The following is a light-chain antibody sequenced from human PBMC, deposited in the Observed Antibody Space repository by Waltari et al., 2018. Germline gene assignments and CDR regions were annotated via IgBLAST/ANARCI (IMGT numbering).Light chain of an antibody. CDR1: NSTLGSNT. CDR3: AAWDDSLRGDV. J-gene: IGLJ1*01. V-gene: IGLV1-44*01. CDR2: THN. Sequence: QPVLTQPPSASVTPGQRVPTPSSGSNSTLGSNTENRYQQVPGPAPKLHIYTHNQRPSGVPDRFSGSKSGTSASLAISGLQSEDEAEYYCAAWDDSLRGDVFGTGTKVTVL.